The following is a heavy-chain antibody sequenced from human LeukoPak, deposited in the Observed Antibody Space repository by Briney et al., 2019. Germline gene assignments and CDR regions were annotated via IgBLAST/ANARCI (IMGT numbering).Heavy chain of an antibody. CDR1: GYTFTGYY. J-gene: IGHJ3*02. V-gene: IGHV1-2*02. D-gene: IGHD3-3*01. CDR2: INPNSGGT. CDR3: ARMGGDYDFWSGYYGGAFDI. Sequence: ASVKVSCKASGYTFTGYYMHWVRQAPGQGLEWMGWINPNSGGTNYAQKFQGRVTMTRDTSISTAYMELSRLRSDDTAVYYCARMGGDYDFWSGYYGGAFDIWGQGTMVTVSS.